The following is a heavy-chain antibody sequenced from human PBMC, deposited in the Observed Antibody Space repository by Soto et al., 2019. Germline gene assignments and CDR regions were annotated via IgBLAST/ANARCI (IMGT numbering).Heavy chain of an antibody. CDR2: IYYSGST. D-gene: IGHD6-13*01. CDR1: GGSISNPIYY. J-gene: IGHJ5*02. CDR3: ARVTIAAAGNWFDP. V-gene: IGHV4-61*01. Sequence: PSETLSLTCSVSGGSISNPIYYWAWIRQPPGKGLEWIGYIYYSGSTNYNPSLKSRVTISVDTSKNQFSLKLSSVTAADTAVYYCARVTIAAAGNWFDPWGQGTLVTVSS.